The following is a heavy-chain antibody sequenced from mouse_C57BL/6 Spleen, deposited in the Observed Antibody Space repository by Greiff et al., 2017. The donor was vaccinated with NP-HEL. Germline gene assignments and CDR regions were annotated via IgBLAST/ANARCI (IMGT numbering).Heavy chain of an antibody. CDR1: GFTFSSYA. CDR3: ARDDGYYEYFDV. Sequence: EVKLMESGGGLVKPGGSLKLSCAASGFTFSSYAMSWVRQTPEKRLEWVATISDGGSYTYYPDNVKGRFTISRDNAKNNLYLQMSHLKSEDTAMYYCARDDGYYEYFDVWGTGTTVTVSS. V-gene: IGHV5-4*01. D-gene: IGHD2-3*01. CDR2: ISDGGSYT. J-gene: IGHJ1*03.